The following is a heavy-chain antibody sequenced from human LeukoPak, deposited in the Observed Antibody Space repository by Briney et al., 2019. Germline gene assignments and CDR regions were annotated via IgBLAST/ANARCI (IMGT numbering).Heavy chain of an antibody. CDR3: ARTPNRGGFDY. V-gene: IGHV4-39*07. J-gene: IGHJ4*02. CDR2: IYYSGST. D-gene: IGHD3-10*01. CDR1: GASISSSSYY. Sequence: PSETLSLTCTVSGASISSSSYYWGWIRQPPGKGLEWIGNIYYSGSTYYNPSLKSRVTISVDTSKNQFSLKLNSVTAADTAVYYCARTPNRGGFDYWGQGTLVTVSS.